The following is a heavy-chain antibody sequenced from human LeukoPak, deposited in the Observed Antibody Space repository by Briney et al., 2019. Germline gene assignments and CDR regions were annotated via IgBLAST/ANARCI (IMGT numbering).Heavy chain of an antibody. CDR2: INTNSGGT. J-gene: IGHJ5*02. CDR3: ARDSMPSRGVRRRFDP. Sequence: ASVKVSCEASLYTFTGSSIHCVRQTPGQGLEWMGWINTNSGGTNCAQKLQGRVTMTTDTSTSTAYMELRSLRSGDTAVYYCARDSMPSRGVRRRFDPWRQETRLTVSS. V-gene: IGHV1-2*02. CDR1: LYTFTGSS. D-gene: IGHD3-10*01.